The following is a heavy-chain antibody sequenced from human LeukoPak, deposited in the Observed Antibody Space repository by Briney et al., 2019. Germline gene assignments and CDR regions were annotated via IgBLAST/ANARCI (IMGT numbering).Heavy chain of an antibody. CDR1: GFTFNAYG. D-gene: IGHD3-22*01. V-gene: IGHV3-21*01. CDR3: AREWRYYDSSGYYDY. CDR2: ISSSSTYI. Sequence: TGGSLRLSCAASGFTFNAYGMNWVRQAPGKGLEWVSSISSSSTYIYYADSVKGRFTISRDNAKNSLYLQTNSLRAEDTAVYYCAREWRYYDSSGYYDYWGQGTLVTVSS. J-gene: IGHJ4*02.